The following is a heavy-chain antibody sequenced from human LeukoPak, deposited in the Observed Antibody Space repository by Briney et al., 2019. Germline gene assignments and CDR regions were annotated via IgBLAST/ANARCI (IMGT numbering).Heavy chain of an antibody. CDR1: GGSFSGYY. CDR3: ARDNIAVAGPFDY. J-gene: IGHJ4*02. V-gene: IGHV4-34*01. CDR2: INHSGST. Sequence: PSETLSLTCAVYGGSFSGYYWSWIRQPPGKGLEWIGEINHSGSTNYNPSLKSRGTISVDTSKNQFSLKLSSVTAADTAVYYCARDNIAVAGPFDYWGQGTLVTVSS. D-gene: IGHD6-19*01.